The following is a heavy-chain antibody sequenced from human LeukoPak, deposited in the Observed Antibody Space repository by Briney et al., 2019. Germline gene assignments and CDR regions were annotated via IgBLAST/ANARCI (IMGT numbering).Heavy chain of an antibody. CDR3: ARIRGYYGGNSAFDC. V-gene: IGHV4-31*03. CDR1: GGSISSGGYY. Sequence: SESLSLTCTVSGGSISSGGYYWSWIRQHPGKGLEWIGYIYYSGSTYYNPSLKSRVTISVDTSKNQFSLKLSSVTAADTAVYYCARIRGYYGGNSAFDCWGQGTLVTVSS. J-gene: IGHJ4*02. D-gene: IGHD4-23*01. CDR2: IYYSGST.